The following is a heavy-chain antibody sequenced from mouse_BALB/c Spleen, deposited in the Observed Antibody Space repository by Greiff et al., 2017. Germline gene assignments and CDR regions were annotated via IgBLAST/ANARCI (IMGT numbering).Heavy chain of an antibody. J-gene: IGHJ2*01. CDR3: VRGRYYYFDY. V-gene: IGHV2-9-2*01. CDR1: GFSLTSYD. D-gene: IGHD1-1*01. Sequence: VQRVESGPGLVAPSQSLSITCTVSGFSLTSYDISWIRQPPGKGLEWLGVIWTGGGTNYNSAFMSRLSISKDNSKSQVFLKMNSLQTDDTAIYYCVRGRYYYFDYWGQGTTLTVSS. CDR2: IWTGGGT.